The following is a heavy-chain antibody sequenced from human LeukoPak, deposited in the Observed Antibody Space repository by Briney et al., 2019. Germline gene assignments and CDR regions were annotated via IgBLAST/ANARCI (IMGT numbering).Heavy chain of an antibody. CDR3: ARGRRGSPGGWFDP. J-gene: IGHJ5*02. CDR2: INHSGST. CDR1: GGSISSGGYY. V-gene: IGHV4-39*07. Sequence: SETLSLTCTVSGGSISSGGYYWSWIRQPPGKGLEWIGEINHSGSTNYNPSLKSRVTISVDTSKNQFSLKLSSVTAADTAVYYCARGRRGSPGGWFDPWGQGTLVTVSS. D-gene: IGHD1-26*01.